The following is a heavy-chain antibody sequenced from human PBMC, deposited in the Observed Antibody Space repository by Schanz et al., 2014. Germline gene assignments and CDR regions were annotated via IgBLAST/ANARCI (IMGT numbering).Heavy chain of an antibody. V-gene: IGHV3-33*08. CDR1: GVTFSSYG. CDR3: ARDGDFDY. J-gene: IGHJ4*02. Sequence: VQLLESGGGFVQPGGSLRLSCVASGVTFSSYGMHWVRQAPGKGLEWVAIIWYDGSNKYYADSVKGRFTISRDNSKNTLFLQMSSLRAEDTAVYYCARDGDFDYWGQGTLVTVSS. CDR2: IWYDGSNK.